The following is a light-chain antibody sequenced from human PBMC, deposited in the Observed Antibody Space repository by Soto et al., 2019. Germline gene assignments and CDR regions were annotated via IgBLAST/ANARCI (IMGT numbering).Light chain of an antibody. V-gene: IGKV1-5*01. CDR2: DAS. CDR3: QQYNSYST. CDR1: QGIRSW. Sequence: EIQMTQSPSSVSASVGDTVTITCRASQGIRSWLAWYQQKPGKAPKLLIYDASSLESGVPSRFSGSGSGTLFPLTITSMNPEYVASYYCQQYNSYSTFGQGTKVDIK. J-gene: IGKJ1*01.